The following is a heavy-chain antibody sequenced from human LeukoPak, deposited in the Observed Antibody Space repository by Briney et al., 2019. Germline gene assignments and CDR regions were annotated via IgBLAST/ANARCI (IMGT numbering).Heavy chain of an antibody. CDR2: IIPIFGTA. D-gene: IGHD2-15*01. Sequence: SVTVSCKASGGTFSSYAISWVRRAPGQGLEWMGGIIPIFGTANYAQKFQGRVTITADESTSTAYMELSSLRAEDTAVYYCARSSQVVVAAPFDYWGQGTLVTVSS. V-gene: IGHV1-69*13. CDR3: ARSSQVVVAAPFDY. J-gene: IGHJ4*02. CDR1: GGTFSSYA.